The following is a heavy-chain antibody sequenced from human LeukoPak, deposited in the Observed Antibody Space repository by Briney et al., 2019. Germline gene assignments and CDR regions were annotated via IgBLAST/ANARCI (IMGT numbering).Heavy chain of an antibody. D-gene: IGHD5-12*01. Sequence: SETLSLTCAVSGYSISSGHYWGWIRQPPGKGLEWIGSIYHSGSTYYNPSLKSRVTISVDTSKNQFSLKLSSVTAADTAVYYCARDGMATIRNWFDPWGQGTLVTVSS. CDR2: IYHSGST. V-gene: IGHV4-38-2*02. CDR1: GYSISSGHY. CDR3: ARDGMATIRNWFDP. J-gene: IGHJ5*02.